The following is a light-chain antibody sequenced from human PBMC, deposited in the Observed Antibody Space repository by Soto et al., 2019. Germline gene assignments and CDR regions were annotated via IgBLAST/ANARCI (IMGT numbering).Light chain of an antibody. CDR3: AAWDDSLNDYV. V-gene: IGLV1-44*01. CDR2: SYN. J-gene: IGLJ1*01. Sequence: QPVLTQPPSASGTPGQRVTISCSGSSSNIGSNTVNWYQQLPGTAPKLLIYSYNQRPSGVPDRFSGSKSGTSASLAISGLQSEDEAEYYCAAWDDSLNDYVFGTGTKLTVL. CDR1: SSNIGSNT.